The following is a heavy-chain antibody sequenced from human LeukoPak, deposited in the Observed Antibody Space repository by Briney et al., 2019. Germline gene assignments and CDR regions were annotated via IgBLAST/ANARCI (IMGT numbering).Heavy chain of an antibody. V-gene: IGHV4-59*01. Sequence: SETLSLTCTVSVGSIRSYYGSWIRHPPGKGLEWIGYIYYSGSTNFNPSLKSRVTISVDTSKNQFSLKLSSVPAADTAVYYCARRIVGAPKYFDYWGQGTLVTVSS. J-gene: IGHJ4*02. CDR1: VGSIRSYY. D-gene: IGHD1-26*01. CDR2: IYYSGST. CDR3: ARRIVGAPKYFDY.